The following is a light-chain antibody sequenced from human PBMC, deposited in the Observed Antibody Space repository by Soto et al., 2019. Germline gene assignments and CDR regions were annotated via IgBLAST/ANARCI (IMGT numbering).Light chain of an antibody. V-gene: IGKV1-5*03. Sequence: IQMTHSPSTLSASVGDRVTITCRASQSISSWLAWYQQKPGKAPKLLIYKASNLESGVPSRFSGSGSGTEFTLTISSLQPDDFATYYCQQYNSDSTFGQGTKVDIK. CDR1: QSISSW. J-gene: IGKJ1*01. CDR3: QQYNSDST. CDR2: KAS.